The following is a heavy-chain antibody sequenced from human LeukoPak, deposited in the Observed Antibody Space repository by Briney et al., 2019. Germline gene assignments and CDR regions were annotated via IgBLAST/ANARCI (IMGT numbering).Heavy chain of an antibody. CDR2: IYNSGST. Sequence: SETLSLTCTVSGGSISSYYWSWIRQPPGKGLEWIGYIYNSGSTNYNPSLKSRVTISVDSSKNQCSMKLSSVTDAYTAVYYCPRFGSPYYMDVWGKGATVIVSS. J-gene: IGHJ6*03. V-gene: IGHV4-59*01. CDR3: PRFGSPYYMDV. CDR1: GGSISSYY. D-gene: IGHD3-10*01.